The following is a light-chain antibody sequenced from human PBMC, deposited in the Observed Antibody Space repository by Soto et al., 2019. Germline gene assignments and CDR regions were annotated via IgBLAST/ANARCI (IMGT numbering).Light chain of an antibody. CDR1: QRVGND. J-gene: IGKJ4*01. Sequence: ETVMTQSPATLSVSPGQGATLSCRASQRVGNDLDWYQQKPGQAPRLLIYGASTRATALPARFSGSGSGTEFTLTITSLQSQDFAVYYCQQYNNWPLTFGGGTKVEIK. CDR3: QQYNNWPLT. CDR2: GAS. V-gene: IGKV3-15*01.